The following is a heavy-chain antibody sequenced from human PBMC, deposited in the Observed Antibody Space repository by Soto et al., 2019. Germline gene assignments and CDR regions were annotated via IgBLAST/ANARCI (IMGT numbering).Heavy chain of an antibody. D-gene: IGHD6-19*01. CDR1: GGSISSGGYY. V-gene: IGHV4-31*03. J-gene: IGHJ1*01. CDR2: IYYSGST. Sequence: SETLSLTCTVSGGSISSGGYYWSWIRQHPGKGLEWIGYIYYSGSTYYNPSLKSRVTISVDTSKNQFSLKLSSVTAADTAVYYCATIYSSGWQTTPGYFQNWGQGTLVTVSS. CDR3: ATIYSSGWQTTPGYFQN.